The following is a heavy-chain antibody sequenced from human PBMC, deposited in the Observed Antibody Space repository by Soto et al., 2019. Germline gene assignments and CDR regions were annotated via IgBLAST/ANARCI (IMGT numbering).Heavy chain of an antibody. V-gene: IGHV3-33*01. D-gene: IGHD6-13*01. CDR2: IWYDGSNK. J-gene: IGHJ4*02. Sequence: QVQLVESGGGVVQPGRSLRLSCAASGFTFSSYGMHWVRQAPGKGLEWVAVIWYDGSNKYYADSVKGRFTISRDNSKNTLYLQMNSLRAEDTAVYYCARGPITGYSSSWPIDYWGQGTLVTVSS. CDR3: ARGPITGYSSSWPIDY. CDR1: GFTFSSYG.